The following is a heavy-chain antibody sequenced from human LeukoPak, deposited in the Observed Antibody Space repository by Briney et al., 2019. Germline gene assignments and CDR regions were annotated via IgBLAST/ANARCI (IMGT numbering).Heavy chain of an antibody. CDR1: GFTVSSNY. V-gene: IGHV3-15*01. D-gene: IGHD3-22*01. Sequence: PGGSLRLSCAASGFTVSSNYMSWVRQAPGKGLEWVGRIKSKTDGGTTDYAAPVKGRFTISRDGSKNTLYLQMNSLKTEDTAVYYCTTDLVSYYYDSSGYPLWGQGTLVTVSS. CDR2: IKSKTDGGTT. CDR3: TTDLVSYYYDSSGYPL. J-gene: IGHJ1*01.